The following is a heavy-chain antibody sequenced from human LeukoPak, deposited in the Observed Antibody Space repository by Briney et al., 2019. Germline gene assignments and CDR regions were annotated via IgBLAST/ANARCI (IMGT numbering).Heavy chain of an antibody. CDR1: GGSISTSSYY. V-gene: IGHV4-39*07. D-gene: IGHD5-12*01. Sequence: PSETLSLTCTVSGGSISTSSYYWGWIRQPPGKGLECIGNIYYSGSTYYNPSLKSRVTISVDTSKNQFSLKLSSVTAADTAVYYCARDRHKLVDIVAGTLDYWGQGTLVTVSS. CDR2: IYYSGST. CDR3: ARDRHKLVDIVAGTLDY. J-gene: IGHJ4*02.